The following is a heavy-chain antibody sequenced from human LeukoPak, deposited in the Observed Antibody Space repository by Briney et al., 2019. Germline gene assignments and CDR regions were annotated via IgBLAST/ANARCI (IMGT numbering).Heavy chain of an antibody. Sequence: GRSLRLSCAASGFTFDDYAMHWVRQAPGKGLEWVSGISWNSGSIGYADSVKGRFTISRDNAKNSLYLQMNSLRAEDTALYYCAKATKWELRGYYFDYWGQGTLVTVSS. CDR2: ISWNSGSI. CDR3: AKATKWELRGYYFDY. J-gene: IGHJ4*02. D-gene: IGHD1-26*01. CDR1: GFTFDDYA. V-gene: IGHV3-9*01.